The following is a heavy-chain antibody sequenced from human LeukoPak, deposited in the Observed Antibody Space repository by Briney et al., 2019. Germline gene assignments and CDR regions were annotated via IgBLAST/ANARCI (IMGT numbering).Heavy chain of an antibody. CDR1: GYSFTNYW. J-gene: IGHJ3*02. CDR2: IDPSDSYT. CDR3: ARHLAARVYDAFDI. V-gene: IGHV5-10-1*01. Sequence: GESLKISCKGSGYSFTNYWISWVRQMPGKGLEWMGRIDPSDSYTNYSPSFQGHVTISADKSISTAYLQWSSLKASDTAMYYCARHLAARVYDAFDIWGQGTMVTVSS. D-gene: IGHD6-6*01.